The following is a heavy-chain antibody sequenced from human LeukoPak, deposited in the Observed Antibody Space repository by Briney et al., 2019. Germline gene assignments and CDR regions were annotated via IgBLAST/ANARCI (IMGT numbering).Heavy chain of an antibody. D-gene: IGHD3-9*01. Sequence: PGGSLRLSCAASGFTFSGSAMHWVRQASGKGLEWVSAIGTAGDTYYSHSVKGRFTISRENAKNSLYLHMNSLSAGDTAVYFCARGHMLTGYYNFAWFDPWGQGTLVTVSS. CDR2: IGTAGDT. J-gene: IGHJ5*02. V-gene: IGHV3-13*01. CDR3: ARGHMLTGYYNFAWFDP. CDR1: GFTFSGSA.